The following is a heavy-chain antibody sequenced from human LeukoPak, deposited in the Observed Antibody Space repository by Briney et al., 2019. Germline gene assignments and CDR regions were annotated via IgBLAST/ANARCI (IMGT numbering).Heavy chain of an antibody. CDR3: ARGPKWSGSYYYFDY. CDR2: MNSNSGAT. J-gene: IGHJ4*02. D-gene: IGHD1-26*01. Sequence: VASMKVSCKASGYTFTANYMHWVRQAPGQGLEWMGWMNSNSGATNYAQRFQGRVTMTRDTSISAAYMELRSLRYDDTAVYYCARGPKWSGSYYYFDYWGQGTLVTVSS. V-gene: IGHV1-2*02. CDR1: GYTFTANY.